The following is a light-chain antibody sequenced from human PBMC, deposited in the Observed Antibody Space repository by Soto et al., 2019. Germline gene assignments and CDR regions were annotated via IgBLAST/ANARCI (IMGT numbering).Light chain of an antibody. Sequence: EIVVTQSPVSLCGSPGGIATLSCRASRSVSIDLAWYPHTPGQAPRLLIYGASTRATRIPVRFSGSASGTEFTLTISSLQSEDFAVYYCQQFDNWPPITFGQGTRLEIK. CDR3: QQFDNWPPIT. V-gene: IGKV3-15*01. J-gene: IGKJ5*01. CDR2: GAS. CDR1: RSVSID.